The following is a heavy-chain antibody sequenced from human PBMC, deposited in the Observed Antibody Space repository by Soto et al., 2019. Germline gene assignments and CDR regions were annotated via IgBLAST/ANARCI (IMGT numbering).Heavy chain of an antibody. CDR2: ISGSGGSI. CDR1: GFTFSTYA. J-gene: IGHJ6*02. D-gene: IGHD2-8*02. V-gene: IGHV3-23*01. Sequence: EVQLLESGGGLVQPGGSLRLSCAASGFTFSTYAMNWVRQAPGNGLEWVSAISGSGGSIHYADSVKGRFTISRDHSQNTLYLPINTLRAEYTVVYHCVKVYWEGDVWGQGTTVTVSS. CDR3: VKVYWEGDV.